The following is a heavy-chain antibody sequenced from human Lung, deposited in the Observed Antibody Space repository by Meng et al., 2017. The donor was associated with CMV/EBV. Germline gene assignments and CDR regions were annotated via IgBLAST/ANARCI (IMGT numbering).Heavy chain of an antibody. D-gene: IGHD3-16*01. J-gene: IGHJ4*02. CDR1: GFSLRTSVVG. Sequence: QITLKESGPTLVKHXXXXTXTXTFPGFSLRTSVVGVAWFRQPPGKALEWLALVYWDDDKRYRPSLRSRLTITKDTSKNQVVLLMTDMDPEDTGTYYCAHRPTDYGSKFDYWGQGTLVTVSS. CDR3: AHRPTDYGSKFDY. V-gene: IGHV2-5*02. CDR2: VYWDDDK.